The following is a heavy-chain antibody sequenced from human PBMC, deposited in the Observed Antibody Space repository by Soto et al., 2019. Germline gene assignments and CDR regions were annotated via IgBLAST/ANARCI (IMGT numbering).Heavy chain of an antibody. CDR2: IRSKDNGYAT. Sequence: GGSLRLSCAASGFTFSDSAVHWVRQASGKGLEWVGRIRSKDNGYATAYAASVKGRFTISRDDSKNTAYLQMNSLKPEDTAVYYCTRHTAVSSGWYDYWGQGTLVTVSS. CDR3: TRHTAVSSGWYDY. J-gene: IGHJ4*02. CDR1: GFTFSDSA. D-gene: IGHD6-19*01. V-gene: IGHV3-73*01.